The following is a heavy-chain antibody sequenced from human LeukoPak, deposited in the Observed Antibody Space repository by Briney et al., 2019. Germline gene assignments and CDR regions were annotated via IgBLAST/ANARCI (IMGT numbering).Heavy chain of an antibody. Sequence: ASVKVSCKASGYTFIDDYIYWVRQAPGQGLEWMGWINPNSGGTKYAQKFQGRVTMTRDTSISTAYMDLSKLRSDDTAVYYCARDRQGSGPRPPETNWFDPWGQGTLVTVSS. V-gene: IGHV1-2*02. J-gene: IGHJ5*02. D-gene: IGHD1-14*01. CDR2: INPNSGGT. CDR1: GYTFIDDY. CDR3: ARDRQGSGPRPPETNWFDP.